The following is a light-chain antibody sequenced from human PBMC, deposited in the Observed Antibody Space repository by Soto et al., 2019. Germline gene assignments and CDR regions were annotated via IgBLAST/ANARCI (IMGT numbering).Light chain of an antibody. CDR2: DAS. V-gene: IGKV3-11*01. J-gene: IGKJ4*02. CDR1: QSVTSY. Sequence: DILLTQSPATLSLSLGDRATLSCRASQSVTSYLAWYQQKPGQAPRLLIYDASTRATGIPSRFSGSGSGTDVILLTSSLEPDDFAVYYCQQRCNCPFLTFGGGTKVEVK. CDR3: QQRCNCPFLT.